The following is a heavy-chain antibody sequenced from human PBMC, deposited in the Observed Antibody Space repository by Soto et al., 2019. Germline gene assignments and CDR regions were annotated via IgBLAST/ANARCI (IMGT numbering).Heavy chain of an antibody. Sequence: SVKVSCKASGGTFSSYAISWVRQAPGQGLEWMGGIIPIFGTANYAQKFQGRVTITADESTSTAYMELSSLRSEDTAVYYCARNAVAGNWFDPWGQGTLVTVSS. CDR1: GGTFSSYA. V-gene: IGHV1-69*13. J-gene: IGHJ5*02. D-gene: IGHD6-19*01. CDR3: ARNAVAGNWFDP. CDR2: IIPIFGTA.